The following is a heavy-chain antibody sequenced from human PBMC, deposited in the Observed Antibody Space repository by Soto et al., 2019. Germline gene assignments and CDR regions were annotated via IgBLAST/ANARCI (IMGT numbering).Heavy chain of an antibody. Sequence: QVHLVESGGGVVQPGRSLRLSCAASGFTFSRYGMNWVRQAPGKGLEWVAVIGHDGSTKYYADSVKGRLTISRDNSKNTMNVQMNNLAVEDTAVYYWARDRVSYGGYGDAFDIWGQGTMVTVSS. J-gene: IGHJ3*02. CDR2: IGHDGSTK. CDR3: ARDRVSYGGYGDAFDI. CDR1: GFTFSRYG. V-gene: IGHV3-33*01. D-gene: IGHD5-12*01.